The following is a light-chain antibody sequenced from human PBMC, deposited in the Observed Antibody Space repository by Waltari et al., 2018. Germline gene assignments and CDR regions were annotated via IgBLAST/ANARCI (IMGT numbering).Light chain of an antibody. CDR1: QRVSYF. V-gene: IGKV1-39*01. CDR3: QHYFNNPWT. Sequence: DIEMTQSPLSLYASVGDRVTITCRASQRVSYFLNWYQHRPGKAPRLLIYGATTLDTGVPPRFSGSGSETDFTLTSTNLQPEDFATYSCQHYFNNPWTFGQGTKV. J-gene: IGKJ1*01. CDR2: GAT.